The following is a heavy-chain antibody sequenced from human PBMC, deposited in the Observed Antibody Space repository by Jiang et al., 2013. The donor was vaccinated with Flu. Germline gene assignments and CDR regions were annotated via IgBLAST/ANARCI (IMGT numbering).Heavy chain of an antibody. J-gene: IGHJ3*02. CDR2: IYPGNSDT. D-gene: IGHD4-23*01. Sequence: GYSFTSYWIGWVRQMPGKGLEWMAIIYPGNSDTRYSPSFRGQVTISVDKSISTAFLQWNSLKASDNAMYYCARHRDRVVTPRSAFDIWGQGTMVTVSS. V-gene: IGHV5-51*01. CDR3: ARHRDRVVTPRSAFDI. CDR1: GYSFTSYW.